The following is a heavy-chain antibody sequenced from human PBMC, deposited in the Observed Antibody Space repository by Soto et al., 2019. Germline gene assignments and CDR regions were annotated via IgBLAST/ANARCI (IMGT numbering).Heavy chain of an antibody. D-gene: IGHD2-2*01. J-gene: IGHJ4*02. CDR3: ARAVHCSSTSCYAVPFDY. Sequence: GASVKVSCKASGGTFSSYAISWVRQAPGQGLEWMGGIIPIFGTANYAQKFQGRVTITADESTSTAYMELSSLRSEDTAVYYCARAVHCSSTSCYAVPFDYWGQGTLVTVSS. V-gene: IGHV1-69*13. CDR2: IIPIFGTA. CDR1: GGTFSSYA.